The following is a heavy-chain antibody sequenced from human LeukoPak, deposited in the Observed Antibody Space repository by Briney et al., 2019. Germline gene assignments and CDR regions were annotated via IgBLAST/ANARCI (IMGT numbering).Heavy chain of an antibody. Sequence: GASVKVSSTASGYTFTVYYMHWVRQAPGQGEERMGWINPNSGRTNYAQHFQGILTMTSDTSISTAYMELSRLRSDDTAVYYCATRVDIVVVPAATWGQGTLVTVSS. J-gene: IGHJ5*02. CDR2: INPNSGRT. CDR1: GYTFTVYY. V-gene: IGHV1-2*02. D-gene: IGHD2-2*03. CDR3: ATRVDIVVVPAAT.